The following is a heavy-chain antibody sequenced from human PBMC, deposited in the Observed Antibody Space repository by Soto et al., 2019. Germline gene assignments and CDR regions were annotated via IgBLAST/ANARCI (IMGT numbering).Heavy chain of an antibody. Sequence: GGSLRLSCAASRFTYSTYTMHWVRKAPGKGLEWVAVISYDGNNKFYADSVKGRFTISRDSTKQTPYLQMNSLRPDDTAMYYCARVWVFSPEYTWNYGTYFDYWGQG. CDR1: RFTYSTYT. J-gene: IGHJ4*02. V-gene: IGHV3-30-3*01. CDR2: ISYDGNNK. CDR3: ARVWVFSPEYTWNYGTYFDY. D-gene: IGHD1-7*01.